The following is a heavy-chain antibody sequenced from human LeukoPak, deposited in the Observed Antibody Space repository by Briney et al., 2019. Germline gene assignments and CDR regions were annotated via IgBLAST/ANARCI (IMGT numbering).Heavy chain of an antibody. CDR1: GFTFSSYA. Sequence: PGGSLRLSCAASGFTFSSYAMTWVRQAPGKGLEWVSSIDASGGSTYYADSVKGRFTISRDNSKNTFFLQMNTLRAADTAVYYCAKEEDILTGYSYFDYWGQGTLVTVSS. CDR3: AKEEDILTGYSYFDY. V-gene: IGHV3-23*01. D-gene: IGHD3-9*01. J-gene: IGHJ4*02. CDR2: IDASGGST.